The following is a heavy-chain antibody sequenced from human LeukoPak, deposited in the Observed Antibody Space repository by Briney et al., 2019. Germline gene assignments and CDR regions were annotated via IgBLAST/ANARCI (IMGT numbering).Heavy chain of an antibody. J-gene: IGHJ4*02. D-gene: IGHD3-3*01. Sequence: PGGSLRLSCAASGFTFSSYSMNWVRQAPGKGLEWVSSISSSSSYIYYADSVKGRFTISRDNAKNSLYLQMNSLRAEDTAVYYCAIGGVVIGLFDYWGQGTLVTVSS. V-gene: IGHV3-21*01. CDR2: ISSSSSYI. CDR1: GFTFSSYS. CDR3: AIGGVVIGLFDY.